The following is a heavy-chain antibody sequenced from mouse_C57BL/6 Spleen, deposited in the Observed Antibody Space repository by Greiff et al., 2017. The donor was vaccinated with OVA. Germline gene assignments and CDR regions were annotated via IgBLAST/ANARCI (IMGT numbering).Heavy chain of an antibody. CDR3: ARMGPITTVERYYFDY. CDR1: GYTFTDYN. CDR2: INPNDGGN. J-gene: IGHJ2*01. V-gene: IGHV1-22*01. Sequence: VQLQQSGPELVKPGASVKMSCKASGYTFTDYNMHWVKQSHGKSLEWMGYINPNDGGNSYNQKFKGKATLTVNKSSSTAYMELRSLTSEDSAVYYCARMGPITTVERYYFDYWGQGTTLTVSS. D-gene: IGHD1-1*01.